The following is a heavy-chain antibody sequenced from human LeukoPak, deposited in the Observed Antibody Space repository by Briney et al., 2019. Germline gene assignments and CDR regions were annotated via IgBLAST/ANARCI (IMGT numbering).Heavy chain of an antibody. CDR2: IRYDGSNK. D-gene: IGHD6-19*01. CDR1: GIIFSSYG. V-gene: IGHV3-30*02. Sequence: GGSLRLSCVASGIIFSSYGMHWVRQAPGKGLEWVAFIRYDGSNKYYTDSVKGRFTISRDNPKNTLYLQMNSLRDEDTAVYYCAKVGSGWYGVDYWGQGTLVTVSS. CDR3: AKVGSGWYGVDY. J-gene: IGHJ4*02.